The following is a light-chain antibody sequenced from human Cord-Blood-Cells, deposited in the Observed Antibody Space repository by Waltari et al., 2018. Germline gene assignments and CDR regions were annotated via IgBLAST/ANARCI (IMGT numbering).Light chain of an antibody. CDR3: CSYAGSSTLV. Sequence: QSALTQPASVSGSPGQSLTISCTGTRSDVGSYNLFSCYQQHPGKAPKLMIYEGSKRPSGVSKRFSGSKSGNTASLTISGLQAEDEADYYCCSYAGSSTLVFGGGTKLTVL. CDR2: EGS. V-gene: IGLV2-23*01. J-gene: IGLJ2*01. CDR1: RSDVGSYNL.